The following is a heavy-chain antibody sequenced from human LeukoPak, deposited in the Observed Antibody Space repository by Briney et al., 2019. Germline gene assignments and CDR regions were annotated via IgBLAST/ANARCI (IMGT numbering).Heavy chain of an antibody. Sequence: PGGSLRLSCAASGFTLDDYAMHWVRQAPGKGLEWVSGISWNSGSIGYADSVKGRFTISRDNAKNSLYLQMNSLRAEDTALYYCAKCGKNYYFDYWGQGTLVTVSS. D-gene: IGHD1-14*01. CDR2: ISWNSGSI. CDR3: AKCGKNYYFDY. CDR1: GFTLDDYA. J-gene: IGHJ4*02. V-gene: IGHV3-9*01.